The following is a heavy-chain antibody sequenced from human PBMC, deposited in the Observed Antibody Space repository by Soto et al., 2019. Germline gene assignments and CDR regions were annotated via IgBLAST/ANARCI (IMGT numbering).Heavy chain of an antibody. CDR1: GYTFTTSG. D-gene: IGHD1-1*01. CDR3: ARGRYGDY. Sequence: QVHLVQSGAEVTKPGASVKVSCKGSGYTFTTSGITWVRQAPGQGLEWMGWISAHNGNTNYAQQRPGRVTVTRDTSTSTAYMELRSLRSDDTAVYYCARGRYGDYWGQGALVTVSS. J-gene: IGHJ4*02. V-gene: IGHV1-18*01. CDR2: ISAHNGNT.